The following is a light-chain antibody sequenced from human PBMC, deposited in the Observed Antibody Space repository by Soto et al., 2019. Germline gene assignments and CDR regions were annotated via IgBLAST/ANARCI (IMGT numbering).Light chain of an antibody. CDR2: GAS. CDR3: QQYGSSSWT. J-gene: IGKJ1*01. CDR1: QSVSSNY. Sequence: EIVLTQSPGILSLSPGERATLSCRASQSVSSNYLAWYQQKPGQAPRLLIYGASSRATGIPDRFSGSGSGTDFTLTISRLEPEDFAVYYCQQYGSSSWTFGQGTKVEI. V-gene: IGKV3-20*01.